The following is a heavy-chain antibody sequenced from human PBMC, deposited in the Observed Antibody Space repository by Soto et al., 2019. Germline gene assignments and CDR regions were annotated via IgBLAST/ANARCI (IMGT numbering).Heavy chain of an antibody. CDR1: GGSVSSVSYY. D-gene: IGHD3-22*01. J-gene: IGHJ5*02. Sequence: SETLSLTCTVSGGSVSSVSYYWSWIRQPPGKGLEWIGYIYYSGSTNYNPSLKSRVTISVDTSKNQFSLKLSSVTAVDTAVYYCARGDYDSSGYYNWFDPWGQGTLVTVSS. CDR3: ARGDYDSSGYYNWFDP. CDR2: IYYSGST. V-gene: IGHV4-61*01.